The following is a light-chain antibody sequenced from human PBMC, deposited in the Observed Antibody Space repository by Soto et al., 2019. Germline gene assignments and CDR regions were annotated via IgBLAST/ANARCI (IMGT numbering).Light chain of an antibody. V-gene: IGKV1-5*01. CDR3: LCYITYPLT. CDR2: DAS. J-gene: IGKJ1*01. Sequence: DLQMTQSPSTLSASVGDRVTITCRASQSCRNSLAWYQQKAGKAPTLLIYDASTLQSGVPSRFSGSGSGTEFSLTISSLQPEDFATYYCLCYITYPLTFGQGTKVEIK. CDR1: QSCRNS.